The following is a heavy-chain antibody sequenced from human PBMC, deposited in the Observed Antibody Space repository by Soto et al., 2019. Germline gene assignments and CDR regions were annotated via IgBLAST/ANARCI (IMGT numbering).Heavy chain of an antibody. D-gene: IGHD3-10*01. CDR3: ARLLVSDAGGFTFDI. Sequence: SETLSLTCTVSGGSISSYYWSWIRQPPGKGLEWIGYIYYSGSTNYNPSLKSRVTISVDTSKNEFSLKLSSVTAADTAVYYCARLLVSDAGGFTFDIWGQGSMVTVSS. V-gene: IGHV4-59*08. CDR1: GGSISSYY. CDR2: IYYSGST. J-gene: IGHJ3*02.